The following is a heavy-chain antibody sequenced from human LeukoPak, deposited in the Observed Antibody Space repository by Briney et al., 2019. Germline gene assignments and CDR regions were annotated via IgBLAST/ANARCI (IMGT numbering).Heavy chain of an antibody. V-gene: IGHV4-39*01. CDR1: GGSINSSTYY. Sequence: SETLSLICSVSGGSINSSTYYWGWIRQPPGKGLEWIGTIYYSGSTNYNPSLKSRVTISVDTSKNQSSLKVSSVTAADTAVYYCARRRGSYWDAFDFWGQGTMVTVSS. CDR2: IYYSGST. D-gene: IGHD1-26*01. J-gene: IGHJ3*01. CDR3: ARRRGSYWDAFDF.